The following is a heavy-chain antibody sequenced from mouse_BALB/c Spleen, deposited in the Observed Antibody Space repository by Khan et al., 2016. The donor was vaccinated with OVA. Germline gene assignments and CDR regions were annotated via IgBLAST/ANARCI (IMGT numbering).Heavy chain of an antibody. CDR1: GYSITRDYA. CDR2: ISNSGST. V-gene: IGHV3-2*02. J-gene: IGHJ4*01. CDR3: SSELGRYYAMDY. D-gene: IGHD4-1*01. Sequence: EVQLQESGPGLVKPSQSLSLTCTVTGYSITRDYAWNWIRQFPGNKLEWMGYISNSGSTTHNPSLKSRISITRDTSKNRFFLQLNSVTTEDTATXYCSSELGRYYAMDYWGQGTSVTVSS.